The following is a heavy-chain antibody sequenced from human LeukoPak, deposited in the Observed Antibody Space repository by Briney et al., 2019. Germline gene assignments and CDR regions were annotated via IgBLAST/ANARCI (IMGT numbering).Heavy chain of an antibody. CDR3: ARDQAVSGHYADY. CDR1: GFTFSSYG. J-gene: IGHJ4*02. Sequence: GGSLRLSCAASGFTFSSYGMHWARQAPGKGLEWLAYIRYDGSSKYYADFVKGRFTISRDYSKNTLYLHMNSLRAEDTAVYYCARDQAVSGHYADYWGQGTLVTVSS. D-gene: IGHD1-26*01. CDR2: IRYDGSSK. V-gene: IGHV3-30*02.